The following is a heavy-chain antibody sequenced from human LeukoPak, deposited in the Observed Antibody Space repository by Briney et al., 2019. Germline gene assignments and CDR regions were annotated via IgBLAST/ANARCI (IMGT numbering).Heavy chain of an antibody. J-gene: IGHJ4*02. Sequence: SETPSLTCTVSGGSISSYYWSWIRQPPGKGLEWIGDIYYSGSTNYNPSLKSRVTISVDTSKNQFSLRLSSVTAADTAVYYSARLASGSYGPLTPFDYWGQGTLVTVSS. V-gene: IGHV4-59*08. D-gene: IGHD1-26*01. CDR1: GGSISSYY. CDR2: IYYSGST. CDR3: ARLASGSYGPLTPFDY.